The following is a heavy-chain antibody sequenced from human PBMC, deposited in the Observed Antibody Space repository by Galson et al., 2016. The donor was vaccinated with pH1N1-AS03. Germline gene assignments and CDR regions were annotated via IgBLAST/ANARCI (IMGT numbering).Heavy chain of an antibody. D-gene: IGHD2/OR15-2a*01. CDR3: ADPFGLP. CDR2: IDSDGSNT. J-gene: IGHJ4*02. V-gene: IGHV3-74*01. Sequence: SLRLSCAASGFTFSSYWTHWVRHLPGKGLVWVSGIDSDGSNTYYADSVRGRFTISRDNAKNTLYLQMNSLRAEDTALYYCADPFGLPWGQGTLITVSP. CDR1: GFTFSSYW.